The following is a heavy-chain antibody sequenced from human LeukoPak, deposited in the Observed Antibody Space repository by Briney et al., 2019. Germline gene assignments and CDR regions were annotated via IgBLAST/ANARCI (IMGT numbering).Heavy chain of an antibody. CDR2: INHSGST. D-gene: IGHD4-17*01. V-gene: IGHV4-34*01. J-gene: IGHJ2*01. Sequence: PSETLPLTCAVYGGSFSGYYWSWIRQPPGKGLEWIGEINHSGSTNYNPSLKSRVTISVDTSKNQFSLKLSSVTAADTAVYYCARTLIDYGSDWYFDLWGRGTLVTVSS. CDR1: GGSFSGYY. CDR3: ARTLIDYGSDWYFDL.